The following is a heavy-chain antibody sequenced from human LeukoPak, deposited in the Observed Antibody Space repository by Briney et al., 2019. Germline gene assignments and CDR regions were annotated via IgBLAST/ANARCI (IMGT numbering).Heavy chain of an antibody. CDR2: IRYDGSNK. Sequence: GGSLRLSCAASGFTFSSYGMHWVRQAPGKGLEWVAFIRYDGSNKYYADSVQGRFTISRDNSKNTLYLQMNSLRAEDTAVYYCARVRCSGGSCPYYYYYYMDVWGKGPRSPSP. CDR3: ARVRCSGGSCPYYYYYYMDV. CDR1: GFTFSSYG. V-gene: IGHV3-30*02. J-gene: IGHJ6*03. D-gene: IGHD2-15*01.